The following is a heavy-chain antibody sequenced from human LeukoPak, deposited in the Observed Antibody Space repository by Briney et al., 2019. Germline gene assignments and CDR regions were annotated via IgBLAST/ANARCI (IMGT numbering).Heavy chain of an antibody. V-gene: IGHV3-48*01. D-gene: IGHD6-19*01. J-gene: IGHJ4*02. CDR2: ISNSSSTI. CDR1: GFTFSSYS. CDR3: ARSAVAGTISAY. Sequence: GGSLRLSCAASGFTFSSYSMNWVRQAPGKGLEWVSYISNSSSTIYYADSVKGRFTITKDNAKNSLYLQMNSLRAEDTAVYYCARSAVAGTISAYWGQGTLVTVSS.